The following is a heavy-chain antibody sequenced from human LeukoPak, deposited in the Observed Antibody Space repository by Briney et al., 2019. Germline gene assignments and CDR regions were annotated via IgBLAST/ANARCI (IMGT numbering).Heavy chain of an antibody. J-gene: IGHJ4*02. CDR3: ARTNYYDSSGYYSLDY. CDR1: GGSFSGYY. Sequence: SETLSLTCAVYGGSFSGYYWSWVRQPPGKGLEWIGEINRSGSTNYNPSLKSRVTISVDTSKNHFSLKLSSVTAADTAVYYCARTNYYDSSGYYSLDYWGQGTLVTVSS. CDR2: INRSGST. V-gene: IGHV4-34*01. D-gene: IGHD3-22*01.